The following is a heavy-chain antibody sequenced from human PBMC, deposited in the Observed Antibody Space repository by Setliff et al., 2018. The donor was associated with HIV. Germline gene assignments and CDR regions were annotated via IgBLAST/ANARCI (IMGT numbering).Heavy chain of an antibody. J-gene: IGHJ3*01. D-gene: IGHD3-3*01. CDR2: FHSSGST. CDR1: GGSISSSSYY. Sequence: SETLSLTCNVSGGSISSSSYYWGWIRQPPGKGLEWIGSFHSSGSTSYNPSLRSRVTVSVDTSKNQFSLKMNSVTPADTAVYYCARGIENFWSGYIRWGQGTLVTVSS. V-gene: IGHV4-39*07. CDR3: ARGIENFWSGYIR.